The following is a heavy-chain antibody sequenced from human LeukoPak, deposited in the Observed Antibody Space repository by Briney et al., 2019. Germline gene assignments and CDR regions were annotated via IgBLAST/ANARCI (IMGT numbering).Heavy chain of an antibody. CDR3: AKGYGTMVGGSLFDF. V-gene: IGHV3-23*01. CDR2: INGSGGST. D-gene: IGHD4/OR15-4a*01. CDR1: GFTFSSYG. J-gene: IGHJ4*02. Sequence: GGSLRLSCAASGFTFSSYGMSWVRQAPGNGLEWVSRINGSGGSTYYADSVKGRFTISRDNSKNTLYLQMNSLRAEDTAVYYCAKGYGTMVGGSLFDFWGRGTVV.